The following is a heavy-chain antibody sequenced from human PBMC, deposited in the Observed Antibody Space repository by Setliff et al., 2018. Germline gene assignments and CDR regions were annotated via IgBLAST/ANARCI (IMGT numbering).Heavy chain of an antibody. CDR2: IYYSGST. J-gene: IGHJ6*02. Sequence: SETLSLTCTVSGGSISSHYWSWIRQPPGKGLEWIGSIYYSGSTNYNPSLKSRVTISVDTSKNQFSLKLSSVTAADTAVYYCASSSGSYPGSNYYYGMDVWGQGTTVTVSS. CDR1: GGSISSHY. D-gene: IGHD1-26*01. V-gene: IGHV4-59*11. CDR3: ASSSGSYPGSNYYYGMDV.